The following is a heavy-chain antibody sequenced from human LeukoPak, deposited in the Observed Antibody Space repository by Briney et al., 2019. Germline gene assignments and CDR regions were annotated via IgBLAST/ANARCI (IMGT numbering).Heavy chain of an antibody. CDR3: AXGGTYXXXXXXIXX. CDR2: XXPEDXXX. Sequence: ASVKVSCKVSGYTLTELSMHWVRQAPGKGLEWMGXXXPEDXXXXXXXXFQGXVTMTEDTSTDTAYMELSSLRSEDTAVYYCAXGGTYXXXXXXIXXWGQGTLVTVSS. J-gene: IGHJ4*02. V-gene: IGHV1-24*01. CDR1: GYTLTELS. D-gene: IGHD1-1*01.